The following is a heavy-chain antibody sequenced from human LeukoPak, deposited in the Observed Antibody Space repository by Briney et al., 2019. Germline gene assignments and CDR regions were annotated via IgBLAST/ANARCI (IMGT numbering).Heavy chain of an antibody. CDR2: ISSSSSYI. D-gene: IGHD2-2*01. J-gene: IGHJ5*02. Sequence: GGSLRLSRAASGFTFSSYSMNWVRDAPGKGLEWVSSISSSSSYIYYADSVKGRSTISRDNAKNSLYLQMNSLRAEDTAVYYCARAQLKDKGVVPAAIHWFDPWGQGTLVTVSS. CDR3: ARAQLKDKGVVPAAIHWFDP. CDR1: GFTFSSYS. V-gene: IGHV3-21*01.